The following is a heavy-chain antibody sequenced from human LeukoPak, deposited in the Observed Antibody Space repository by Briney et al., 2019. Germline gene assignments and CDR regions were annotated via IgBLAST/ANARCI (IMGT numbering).Heavy chain of an antibody. V-gene: IGHV3-7*01. CDR2: MRHDGGEI. J-gene: IGHJ4*02. CDR1: GFTFSHSW. Sequence: GGSLRLSCAASGFTFSHSWVNWVRQAPGKGLEWVATMRHDGGEIYHVDSVKGRFTISRDNAKNSLYLQMNSLRAEDTAVYYCARDFRASLGESSPLSNYWGQGTLVIVSS. D-gene: IGHD3-10*01. CDR3: ARDFRASLGESSPLSNY.